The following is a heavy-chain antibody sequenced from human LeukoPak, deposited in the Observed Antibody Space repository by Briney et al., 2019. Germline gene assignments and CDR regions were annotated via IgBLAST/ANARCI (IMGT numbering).Heavy chain of an antibody. CDR1: GFTFSSYW. J-gene: IGHJ3*02. CDR2: ISTDGSST. V-gene: IGHV3-74*01. D-gene: IGHD6-6*01. CDR3: VREYSSSSGRAFDI. Sequence: GGSLRLSSAASGFTFSSYWMHWVRQAPGKGLVWVSRISTDGSSTNSADSVKGRLTISRDNAKNTLYLQMNSLRAEDTAVYYCVREYSSSSGRAFDIWGQGTMVTVSP.